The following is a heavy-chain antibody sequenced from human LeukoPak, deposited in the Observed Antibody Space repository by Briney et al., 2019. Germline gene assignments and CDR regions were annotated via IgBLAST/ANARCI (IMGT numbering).Heavy chain of an antibody. V-gene: IGHV3-23*01. CDR2: ISGSGGST. CDR1: GFTFSSYS. CDR3: AEDRRFLEWLLLDY. D-gene: IGHD3-3*01. Sequence: GGSLTLSCAASGFTFSSYSMSWVRQAPGKGLEWVSAISGSGGSTYYADSVKGRFTTSRDNSKNTQYLQMNSLRAEDTAVYYCAEDRRFLEWLLLDYWGQGTLVTVSS. J-gene: IGHJ4*02.